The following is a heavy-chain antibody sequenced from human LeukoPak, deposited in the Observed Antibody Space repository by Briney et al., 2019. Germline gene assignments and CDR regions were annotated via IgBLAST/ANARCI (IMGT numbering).Heavy chain of an antibody. Sequence: SETLSLTCAVYGGSFSGYYWSWIRQPPGKGLEWIGEINHSGSTNYNPSLKSRVTISVDTSKNQFSLKLSSMTAADTAVYYCARERDIGSGWYYWGQGTLVTVSS. CDR1: GGSFSGYY. CDR3: ARERDIGSGWYY. V-gene: IGHV4-34*01. J-gene: IGHJ4*02. D-gene: IGHD6-19*01. CDR2: INHSGST.